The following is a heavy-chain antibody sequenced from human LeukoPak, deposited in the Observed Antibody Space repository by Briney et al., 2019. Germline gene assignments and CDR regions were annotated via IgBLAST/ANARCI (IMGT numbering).Heavy chain of an antibody. D-gene: IGHD3-10*01. CDR1: GYSFIGYY. CDR3: ARDREPHYYGSGSQGWFDP. CDR2: INPNTGGT. V-gene: IGHV1-2*02. J-gene: IGHJ5*02. Sequence: ASVKVSCKASGYSFIGYYLQWVRQAPGQGLEWMGWINPNTGGTNYAQIFQGRVTMTRDTSISTAYMELSRLRSDDTAIYYCARDREPHYYGSGSQGWFDPWGQGTLVTVSS.